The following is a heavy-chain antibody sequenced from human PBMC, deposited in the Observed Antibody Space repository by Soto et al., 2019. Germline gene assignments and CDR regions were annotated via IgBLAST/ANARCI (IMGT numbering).Heavy chain of an antibody. D-gene: IGHD3-3*01. Sequence: QLQLQESGPGLVKPSETLSLTCTVSGGSISSSSYYWGWIRQPPGKGLEWIGSIYYSGCTFHNPSFTSRVTKSADASKSQSSLMLSSGTAADPAVYYCGRTDYDFRNGHDAFEIWGQGTMFTVSS. CDR2: IYYSGCT. CDR1: GGSISSSSYY. CDR3: GRTDYDFRNGHDAFEI. V-gene: IGHV4-39*01. J-gene: IGHJ3*02.